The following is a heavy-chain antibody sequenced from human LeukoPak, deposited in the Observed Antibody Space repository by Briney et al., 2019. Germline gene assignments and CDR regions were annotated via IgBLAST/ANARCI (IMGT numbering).Heavy chain of an antibody. CDR1: GFTFSSYG. CDR2: IRYDGSNK. Sequence: GRSLRLSCAASGFTFSSYGMHWVRQAPGKGLEWVAFIRYDGSNKYYADSVKGRFTISRDNSRNTLYLQMNSLRVEDTAVFYCARDRGNSHYYNMDVWGQGTTVTVSS. J-gene: IGHJ6*02. V-gene: IGHV3-30*02. D-gene: IGHD3-10*01. CDR3: ARDRGNSHYYNMDV.